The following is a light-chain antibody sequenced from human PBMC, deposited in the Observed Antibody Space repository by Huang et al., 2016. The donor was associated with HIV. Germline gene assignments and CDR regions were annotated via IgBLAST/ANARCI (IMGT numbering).Light chain of an antibody. V-gene: IGKV3-15*01. CDR3: QQYSNWPLA. CDR2: DAS. J-gene: IGKJ1*01. Sequence: EIVMTQSPATLSVSPGERATLSCRASQSVSSNLAWYQQIPGQAPRLLIDDASTRATGIPARFSGSGSGTEFTLIVSSLQSEDFAVYYCQQYSNWPLAFGQGTKVEVK. CDR1: QSVSSN.